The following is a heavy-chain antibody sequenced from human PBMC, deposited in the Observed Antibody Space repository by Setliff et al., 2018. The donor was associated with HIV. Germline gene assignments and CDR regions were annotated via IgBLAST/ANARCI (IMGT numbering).Heavy chain of an antibody. D-gene: IGHD2-8*02. CDR2: IYTTGGT. V-gene: IGHV4-61*09. J-gene: IGHJ3*02. CDR3: ARAPTGVTNAFDI. Sequence: SETLSLTCTVSGGSISSGSYYWSWMRQPAGKGLEWIGHIYTTGGTNYNPSLESRLTISVDTSRNQFSLRLSSVTAADTAVYYCARAPTGVTNAFDIWGQGTMVTVSS. CDR1: GGSISSGSYY.